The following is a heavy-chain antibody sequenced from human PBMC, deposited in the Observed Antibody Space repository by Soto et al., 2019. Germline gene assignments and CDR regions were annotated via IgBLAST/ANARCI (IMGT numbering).Heavy chain of an antibody. CDR2: ISYNGSNK. J-gene: IGHJ2*01. D-gene: IGHD3-16*01. Sequence: PAGSLRLSCAASGFPFSSYVMQWVRQAPRKGLEWVAVISYNGSNKYYADSGKGRFTISRDNSKNTLYLQMNSLRAEDTAVYYCARLLTSAGGRPYWYFYLWGGG. CDR1: GFPFSSYV. V-gene: IGHV3-30-3*01. CDR3: ARLLTSAGGRPYWYFYL.